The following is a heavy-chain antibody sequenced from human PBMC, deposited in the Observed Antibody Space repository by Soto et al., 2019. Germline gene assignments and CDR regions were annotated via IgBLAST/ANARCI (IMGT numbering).Heavy chain of an antibody. D-gene: IGHD6-13*01. Sequence: EVQLVESGGGLVQPGRSLRLSCAASGFTFDDYAMHWVRQAPGKGLEWVSGISWNSGSIGYADSVKGRFTISRDNAKNSLYLQMNSLRAEDTALYYCAKGERGSSWYYYYYYGMDVWGQGTTVTVSS. J-gene: IGHJ6*02. CDR2: ISWNSGSI. CDR1: GFTFDDYA. CDR3: AKGERGSSWYYYYYYGMDV. V-gene: IGHV3-9*01.